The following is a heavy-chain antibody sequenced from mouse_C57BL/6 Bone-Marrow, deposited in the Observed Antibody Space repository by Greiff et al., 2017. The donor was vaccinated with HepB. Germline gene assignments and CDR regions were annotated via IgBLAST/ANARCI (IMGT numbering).Heavy chain of an antibody. V-gene: IGHV1-82*01. J-gene: IGHJ1*03. CDR3: ATYYGSSTGYFDV. CDR1: GYAFSSSW. D-gene: IGHD1-1*01. Sequence: VMLVESGPELVKPGASVKISCKASGYAFSSSWMNWVKQRPGKGLEWIGRIYPGDGDTNYNGKFKGKATLTADKSSSTAYMQLSSLTSEDSAVYFCATYYGSSTGYFDVWGTGTTVTVSS. CDR2: IYPGDGDT.